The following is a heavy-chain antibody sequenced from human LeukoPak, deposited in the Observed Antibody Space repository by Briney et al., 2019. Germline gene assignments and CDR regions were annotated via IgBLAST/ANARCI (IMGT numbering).Heavy chain of an antibody. CDR3: ARLNTKSHCSGGSCYSRYFDY. CDR2: IDWDGDK. J-gene: IGHJ4*02. CDR1: GFSLSTSGMC. Sequence: SGPALVKPTQTLTLTCTFSGFSLSTSGMCVSWIRQPPGKALEWLAHIDWDGDKYYSTSMKTRLTISKEPSKNQVVLTMTSMDPVDTATYFCARLNTKSHCSGGSCYSRYFDYWGQGTLVTVSS. V-gene: IGHV2-70*01. D-gene: IGHD2-15*01.